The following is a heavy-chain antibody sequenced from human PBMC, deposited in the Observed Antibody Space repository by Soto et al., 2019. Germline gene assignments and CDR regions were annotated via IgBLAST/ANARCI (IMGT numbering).Heavy chain of an antibody. V-gene: IGHV4-31*03. CDR2: IYYSGST. CDR1: EGSISSGGSY. Sequence: SETLSLTCTVSEGSISSGGSYWRWIREQPGKSLEWIGYIYYSGSTYYNPSLKSRVTISVDTSKNQFSLKLSFVTAADTAVYYCAREKRGTVSRTDYYYYYMDVWGKGTTVTVSS. J-gene: IGHJ6*03. D-gene: IGHD4-4*01. CDR3: AREKRGTVSRTDYYYYYMDV.